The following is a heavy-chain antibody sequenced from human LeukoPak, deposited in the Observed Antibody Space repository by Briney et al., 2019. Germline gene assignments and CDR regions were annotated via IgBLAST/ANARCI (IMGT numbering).Heavy chain of an antibody. CDR1: GGSIDGYY. D-gene: IGHD3-22*01. J-gene: IGHJ3*02. CDR2: IYSSGSI. CDR3: TRAASVYDRSGYYVDGFDI. Sequence: SETLSLTCSVSGGSIDGYYWSWIRQPPGKGLEWIGYIYSSGSINYNPSLKSRATISVDKSKNQFSLRLSSVTAAATAVYYCTRAASVYDRSGYYVDGFDIWGQGTMVTVSS. V-gene: IGHV4-59*01.